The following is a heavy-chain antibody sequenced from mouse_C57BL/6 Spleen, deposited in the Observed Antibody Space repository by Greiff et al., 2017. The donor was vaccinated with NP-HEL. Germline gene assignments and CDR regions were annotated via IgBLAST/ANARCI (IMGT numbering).Heavy chain of an antibody. CDR3: ARGGYYSNYGDY. V-gene: IGHV5-4*03. J-gene: IGHJ4*01. D-gene: IGHD2-5*01. Sequence: DVMLVESGGGLVKPGGSLKLSCAASGFTFSSYAMSWVRQTPEKRLEWVATISDGGSYTYYPDNVKGRFTISRDNAKNNLYLQMSHLKSEDTAMYYCARGGYYSNYGDYWGQGTSVTVSS. CDR1: GFTFSSYA. CDR2: ISDGGSYT.